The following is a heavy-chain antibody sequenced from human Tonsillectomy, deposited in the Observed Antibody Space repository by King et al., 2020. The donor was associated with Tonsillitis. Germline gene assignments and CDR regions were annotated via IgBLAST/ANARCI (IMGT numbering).Heavy chain of an antibody. J-gene: IGHJ4*02. V-gene: IGHV3-15*01. CDR2: IKSNTDGGTI. CDR1: GFSFNNAW. CDR3: ARSGSYYEFDS. Sequence: VQLVESGGGLVKPGGSLRLSCAASGFSFNNAWMSWVRQAPGKGLEWVGRIKSNTDGGTIDYAAPVKGRFTVSRDDSKNTLYLQMNSLKTEDTAVYYCARSGSYYEFDSWGQGTLVTVSS. D-gene: IGHD1-26*01.